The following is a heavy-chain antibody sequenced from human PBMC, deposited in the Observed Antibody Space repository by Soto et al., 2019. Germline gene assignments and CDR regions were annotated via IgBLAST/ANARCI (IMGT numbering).Heavy chain of an antibody. D-gene: IGHD2-15*01. CDR2: ISGSGGST. V-gene: IGHV3-23*01. J-gene: IGHJ6*02. Sequence: GGSLRLSCAASGFTFSSYAMSWVRQAPGKGLEWVSAISGSGGSTYYADSVKGRFTISRDNSKNTLYLQMNSLRAEDAAVYYCAKDGGYCSGGSCLKRGYYYYYGMDVWGQGTTVTVSS. CDR3: AKDGGYCSGGSCLKRGYYYYYGMDV. CDR1: GFTFSSYA.